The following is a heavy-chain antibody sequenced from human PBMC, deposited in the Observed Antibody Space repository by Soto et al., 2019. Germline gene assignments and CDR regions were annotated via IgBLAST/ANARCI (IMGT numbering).Heavy chain of an antibody. CDR1: GFTFDDYA. CDR2: ISWNSGNI. V-gene: IGHV3-9*01. CDR3: TKGASTSCFSAFDL. D-gene: IGHD2-2*01. Sequence: EVQLVESGGGVVQPGRSLRLSCTASGFTFDDYAMNWVRQAPGKGLEWVSSISWNSGNIVYADSVRGRFTTSRDNAKTSLHLQMNSLRAEDTALYYCTKGASTSCFSAFDLWGQGTRVTVSS. J-gene: IGHJ3*01.